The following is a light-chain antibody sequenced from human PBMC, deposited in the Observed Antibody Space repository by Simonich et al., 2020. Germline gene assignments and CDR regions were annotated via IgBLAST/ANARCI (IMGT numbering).Light chain of an antibody. CDR3: QQYNNWPRT. Sequence: EIVMTQSPATLSLSPGKRATLSCRASQSVSSNLALYQHKPVQAPRLLIYGASTRATGIPARFSGSGSGTEFTLTISSMQSEDFAVYYCQQYNNWPRTFGQGTKVEIK. V-gene: IGKV3-15*01. CDR1: QSVSSN. J-gene: IGKJ1*01. CDR2: GAS.